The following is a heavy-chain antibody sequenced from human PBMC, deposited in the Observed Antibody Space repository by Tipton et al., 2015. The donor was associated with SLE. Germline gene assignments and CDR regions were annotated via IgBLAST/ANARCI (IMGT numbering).Heavy chain of an antibody. Sequence: TLSLTCTVSGGSISTSNNYWDWIRQPPGKRLEWIGHIYTSGSTNYRASLKSRVTISLDTPKNQFSLNLSSVTAADTAVYYCARSLAITLTWHYYYAMDVWGQGTTVTVSS. D-gene: IGHD3-22*01. V-gene: IGHV4-61*09. CDR3: ARSLAITLTWHYYYAMDV. CDR2: IYTSGST. J-gene: IGHJ6*02. CDR1: GGSISTSNNY.